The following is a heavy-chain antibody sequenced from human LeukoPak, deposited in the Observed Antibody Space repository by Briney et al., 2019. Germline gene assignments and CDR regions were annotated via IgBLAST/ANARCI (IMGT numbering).Heavy chain of an antibody. J-gene: IGHJ3*02. CDR1: GGFISRYH. V-gene: IGHV4-59*01. CDR2: IYYSGST. Sequence: SETLSLICTVSGGFISRYHWSWIRQPPGKGLEWIGYIYYSGSTNYNPSLKSRVTISVDTYKNQFSLKVSSVTAADTAVYYCARVGYYDFWKGAFDIWGQGTMVTVSS. CDR3: ARVGYYDFWKGAFDI. D-gene: IGHD3-3*01.